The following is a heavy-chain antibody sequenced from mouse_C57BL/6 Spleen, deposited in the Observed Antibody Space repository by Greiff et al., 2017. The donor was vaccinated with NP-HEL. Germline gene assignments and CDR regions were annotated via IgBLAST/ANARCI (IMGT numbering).Heavy chain of an antibody. CDR1: GYTFTSYW. D-gene: IGHD1-1*01. J-gene: IGHJ1*03. Sequence: QVQLQQPGAELVKPGASVKLSCKASGYTFTSYWMHWVKQRPGQGLEWIGMIHPNSGSTNYNEKFKSKATLTVDKSSSTAYMQLSSLTSEDSAVYYCARSSATVVAEWYFDVWGTGTTVTVSS. V-gene: IGHV1-64*01. CDR3: ARSSATVVAEWYFDV. CDR2: IHPNSGST.